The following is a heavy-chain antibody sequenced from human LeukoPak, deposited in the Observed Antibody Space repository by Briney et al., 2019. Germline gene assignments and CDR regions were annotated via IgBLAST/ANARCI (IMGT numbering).Heavy chain of an antibody. CDR3: ARLGAYSGSYQTYNWFDP. D-gene: IGHD1-26*01. CDR1: GGTFSSYA. J-gene: IGHJ5*02. CDR2: IIPIFGIA. V-gene: IGHV1-69*04. Sequence: SVKVSCKTSGGTFSSYAISWVRQAPGQGLEWMGRIIPIFGIANYAQKFQGRVTITADKSTSTAYMELSSLRSEDTAVYYCARLGAYSGSYQTYNWFDPWGQGTLVTVSS.